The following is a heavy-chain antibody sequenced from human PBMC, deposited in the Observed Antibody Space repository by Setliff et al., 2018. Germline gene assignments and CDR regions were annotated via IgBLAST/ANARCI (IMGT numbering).Heavy chain of an antibody. Sequence: SETLSLTCIVSGVSVSRHYWSWIRQPPGKTLEWIGYIYTGGSTTYNPSLKSRVTLSLDTSKNHLSLNLTSVTAADTAVYYCARDVWGAGTGWFNPWGLGILVTVSS. V-gene: IGHV4-4*08. D-gene: IGHD1-1*01. J-gene: IGHJ5*02. CDR3: ARDVWGAGTGWFNP. CDR1: GVSVSRHY. CDR2: IYTGGST.